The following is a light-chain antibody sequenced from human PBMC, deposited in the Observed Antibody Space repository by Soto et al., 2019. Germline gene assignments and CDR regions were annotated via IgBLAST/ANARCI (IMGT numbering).Light chain of an antibody. CDR2: GTS. Sequence: DIVLTQSPGTLSVSPGERATLSCRASQSFSSNSLAWYQQQPGQAPRLLIYGTSSRATGVPDRFSGSGSGTDFTLTINRLEPEDFAVYYCQHFGTTPWTFGQGTKVEIK. CDR3: QHFGTTPWT. CDR1: QSFSSNS. J-gene: IGKJ1*01. V-gene: IGKV3-20*01.